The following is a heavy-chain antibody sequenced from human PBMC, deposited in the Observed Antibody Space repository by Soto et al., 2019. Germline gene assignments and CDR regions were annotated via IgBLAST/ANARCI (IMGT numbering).Heavy chain of an antibody. CDR1: GGSVSSGSYY. J-gene: IGHJ4*02. D-gene: IGHD3-3*01. CDR2: IYYSGST. CDR3: ARDRYVKGFLEWLPDY. V-gene: IGHV4-61*01. Sequence: PSETLSLTCTVPGGSVSSGSYYWSWIRQPPGKGLEWIGYIYYSGSTNYNPSLKSRVTISVDTSKNQFSLKLSSVTAADTAVYYCARDRYVKGFLEWLPDYWGQGTLVTVSS.